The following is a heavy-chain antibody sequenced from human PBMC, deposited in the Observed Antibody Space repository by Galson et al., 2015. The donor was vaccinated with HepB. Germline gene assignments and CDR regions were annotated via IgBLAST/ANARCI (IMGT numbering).Heavy chain of an antibody. J-gene: IGHJ4*02. V-gene: IGHV4-59*01. CDR1: GGSISRSY. CDR3: ARVGASGIDDF. CDR2: MYHSGST. D-gene: IGHD6-13*01. Sequence: SLTCTVSGGSISRSYCHWIRQPPGKGLEWIGCMYHSGSTSYNPSLKSRAAISVDTSNNQFSLKLRSVSAADTAIYYCARVGASGIDDFWGQGTLVTVSS.